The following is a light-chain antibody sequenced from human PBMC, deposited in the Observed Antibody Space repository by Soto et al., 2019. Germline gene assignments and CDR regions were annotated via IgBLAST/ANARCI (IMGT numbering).Light chain of an antibody. Sequence: EIVMTQSPATLSVSPGERATLSCRASQSISSNLAWYQQKPGPAPRLLMFRTSSRATGFPARFSGSGSGTEFNLTISSLQSEDFGVYYCQQYNNWPRATFGGGTKLEIK. V-gene: IGKV3-15*01. CDR3: QQYNNWPRAT. CDR2: RTS. CDR1: QSISSN. J-gene: IGKJ4*01.